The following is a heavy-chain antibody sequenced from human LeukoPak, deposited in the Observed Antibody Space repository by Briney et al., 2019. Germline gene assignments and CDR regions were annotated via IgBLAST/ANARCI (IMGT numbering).Heavy chain of an antibody. V-gene: IGHV3-23*01. D-gene: IGHD2-2*01. J-gene: IGHJ4*02. CDR2: ISGSGGST. CDR3: AKGDIVVVPAAYPLDY. Sequence: GGSLRLSCAASGFTFSSYAMNWVRQAPGKGLEWVSAISGSGGSTYYADSVKGRFTISRDNSKNTLYLQMNSLRAEDTAVYYCAKGDIVVVPAAYPLDYWGQGTLVTVSS. CDR1: GFTFSSYA.